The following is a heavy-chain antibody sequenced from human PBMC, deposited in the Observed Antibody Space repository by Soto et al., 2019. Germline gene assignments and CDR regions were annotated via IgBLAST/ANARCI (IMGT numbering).Heavy chain of an antibody. D-gene: IGHD1-1*01. CDR3: ARGRYGDY. J-gene: IGHJ4*02. CDR2: ISAHNGNT. V-gene: IGHV1-18*01. CDR1: GYAFTTYG. Sequence: QVHLVQSGAEVKKPGASVKVSCKGSGYAFTTYGITWVRQAPGQGLEWMGWISAHNGNTNYAQKRQGRVTVTRDTATSPAYMELRSLRSDDTAVYYCARGRYGDYWGQGARVTVSS.